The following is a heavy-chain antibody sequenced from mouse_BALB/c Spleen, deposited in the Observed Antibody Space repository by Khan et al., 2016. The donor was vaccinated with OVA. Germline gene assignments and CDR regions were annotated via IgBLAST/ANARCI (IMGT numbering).Heavy chain of an antibody. J-gene: IGHJ3*01. CDR3: ARDYERFAY. CDR1: GYTFTSYW. Sequence: QVQLKASGAALAKPGASVKMSCKASGYTFTSYWMHWIKQRPGQGLEWIGYINPITVYTEYNQKFKDKATLTADKSSSTAYMQLSSLTSEDSAVYYCARDYERFAYWGQGTLVTVSA. D-gene: IGHD1-1*01. V-gene: IGHV1-7*01. CDR2: INPITVYT.